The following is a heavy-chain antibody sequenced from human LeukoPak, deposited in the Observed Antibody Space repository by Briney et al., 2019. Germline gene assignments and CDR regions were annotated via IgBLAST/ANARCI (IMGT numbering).Heavy chain of an antibody. Sequence: GGSLRLSCAASGFTVSSNYMSWVRQAPGKGLEWVSVIYSGGSTYYADSVKGRFTISRDNSKNTLYLQMNSLRAEDTAVYYCARANSGSFLDYWGQGTLVTVSS. V-gene: IGHV3-66*01. CDR1: GFTVSSNY. J-gene: IGHJ4*02. CDR2: IYSGGST. D-gene: IGHD1-26*01. CDR3: ARANSGSFLDY.